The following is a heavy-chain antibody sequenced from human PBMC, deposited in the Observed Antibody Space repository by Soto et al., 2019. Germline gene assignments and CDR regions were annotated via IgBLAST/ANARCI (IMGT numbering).Heavy chain of an antibody. CDR1: GFTFGSYW. D-gene: IGHD5-12*01. J-gene: IGHJ4*02. CDR2: MYTDGSNS. CDR3: VRGNTGYGNFDS. V-gene: IGHV3-74*01. Sequence: EVHLVESGGVLVQPGGSLRLSCEGSGFTFGSYWMHWVRQAPGKGLVWVSRMYTDGSNSYYADSVRGRLTISRDNAKSTLYLQMNSLRAEDTAVYYCVRGNTGYGNFDSWGQGTLVTVSS.